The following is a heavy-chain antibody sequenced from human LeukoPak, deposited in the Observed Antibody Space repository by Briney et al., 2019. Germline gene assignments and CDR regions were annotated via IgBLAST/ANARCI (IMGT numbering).Heavy chain of an antibody. D-gene: IGHD6-19*01. V-gene: IGHV4-4*07. CDR2: IFMNGRT. CDR1: GGSISSYY. CDR3: ARKNNMAVAGTVSWYFDR. Sequence: SETLSLTCTVSGGSISSYYWSWIRQPAGKGLEWIGRIFMNGRTNYNPSLESRVTMSVDTSKNQFSLKLSSATAADTAVYYCARKNNMAVAGTVSWYFDRWGQGILVTVSS. J-gene: IGHJ4*02.